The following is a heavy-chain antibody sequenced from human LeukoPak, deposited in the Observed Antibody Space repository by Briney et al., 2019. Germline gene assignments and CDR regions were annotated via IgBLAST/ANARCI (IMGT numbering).Heavy chain of an antibody. CDR1: GGSISSYY. CDR2: IYYSGST. Sequence: PSETLSLTCTVSGGSISSYYWSWIRQPPGKGLEWIGYIYYSGSTNYNPPLKSRVTISVDTSKNQFSLKLSSVTAADTAVYYCARGLYSGYDGGLLFDYWGQGTLVTVSS. J-gene: IGHJ4*02. CDR3: ARGLYSGYDGGLLFDY. D-gene: IGHD5-12*01. V-gene: IGHV4-59*01.